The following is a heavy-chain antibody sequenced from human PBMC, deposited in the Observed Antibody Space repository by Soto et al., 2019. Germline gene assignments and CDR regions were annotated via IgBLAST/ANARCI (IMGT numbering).Heavy chain of an antibody. CDR1: GGSMSRYY. V-gene: IGHV4-59*01. J-gene: IGHJ5*01. CDR3: AKHLTPSSTHSPLDS. D-gene: IGHD3-3*02. Sequence: SETLSLTCTVSGGSMSRYYWTWIRQPPGKGLEWIGNIHYTGSTNYNPSLKSRVTILLGTSTSQFSLKVSSVTAADTAVYYCAKHLTPSSTHSPLDSCDRGTLGTVAS. CDR2: IHYTGST.